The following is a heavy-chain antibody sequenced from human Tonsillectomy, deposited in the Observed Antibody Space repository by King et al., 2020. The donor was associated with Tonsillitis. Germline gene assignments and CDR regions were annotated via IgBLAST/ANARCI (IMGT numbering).Heavy chain of an antibody. CDR1: GITFINYA. V-gene: IGHV3-23*04. D-gene: IGHD4-17*01. Sequence: VQLVESGGGLVQPGGSLKLSCAASGITFINYARMWVRRAPGKGLEWVSAVGATGGDTNYADPVRGRFTISRDNSKNTLYLQMNSLRAEDRAVYYCAKDPNGDYVGAFEIWGHGTMVTVSS. CDR2: VGATGGDT. CDR3: AKDPNGDYVGAFEI. J-gene: IGHJ3*02.